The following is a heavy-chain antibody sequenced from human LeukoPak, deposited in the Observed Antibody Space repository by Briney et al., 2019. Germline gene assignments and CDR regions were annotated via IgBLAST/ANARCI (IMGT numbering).Heavy chain of an antibody. V-gene: IGHV3-30*02. CDR3: AKDRGGYSYGYRKNYYYYYMDV. CDR2: IRYDGSNK. CDR1: GFTFSSYG. J-gene: IGHJ6*03. D-gene: IGHD5-18*01. Sequence: GGSLRLSCAASGFTFSSYGMHWVRQAPGKGLEWVAFIRYDGSNKYYADSVKGRFTISRDNSKNTRYLQMNSLRAEDTAVYSCAKDRGGYSYGYRKNYYYYYMDVWGKGTTVTVSS.